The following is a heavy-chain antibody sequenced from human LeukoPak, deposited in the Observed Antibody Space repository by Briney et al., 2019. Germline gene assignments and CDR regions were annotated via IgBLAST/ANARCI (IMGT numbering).Heavy chain of an antibody. CDR2: ISAYNGNT. J-gene: IGHJ6*03. CDR3: ARDSCSSTSCYLVYYYMDV. CDR1: GYTFTSYG. D-gene: IGHD2-2*01. V-gene: IGHV1-18*01. Sequence: ASVKVSCXASGYTFTSYGISWVRQARGRGLEWMGWISAYNGNTNYAQKLQGRVTMTTDTSTSTAYMELRSLRSDDTAVYYCARDSCSSTSCYLVYYYMDVWGKGTTVTVSS.